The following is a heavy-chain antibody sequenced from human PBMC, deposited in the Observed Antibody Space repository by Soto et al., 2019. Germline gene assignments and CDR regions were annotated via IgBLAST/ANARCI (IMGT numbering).Heavy chain of an antibody. CDR2: IIPIFGTA. J-gene: IGHJ6*02. Sequence: QVQLVQSGAEVKKPGSSVKVSCKASGGTFSSYAISWVRQAPGQGLEWMGGIIPIFGTANYAQKFQGRVTITADESTSTAYVELSSLRSEDTAVYYCARGYYGSGSYYLSARYYGMDVWGQGTTVTVSS. CDR3: ARGYYGSGSYYLSARYYGMDV. CDR1: GGTFSSYA. D-gene: IGHD3-10*01. V-gene: IGHV1-69*01.